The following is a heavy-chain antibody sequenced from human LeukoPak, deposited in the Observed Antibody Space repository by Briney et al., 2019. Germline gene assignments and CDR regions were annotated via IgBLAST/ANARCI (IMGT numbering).Heavy chain of an antibody. Sequence: PGGSLRLSRVTSGFMFSNYWMTWVRQAPGKGLEWVATIKQGGSGRNYVDSVKGRFIISRDSAKKSLYLQMNSPRAEDTAVYYCARDNDYHMDVWGKGTTVIVSS. D-gene: IGHD1-1*01. V-gene: IGHV3-7*01. J-gene: IGHJ6*03. CDR2: IKQGGSGR. CDR3: ARDNDYHMDV. CDR1: GFMFSNYW.